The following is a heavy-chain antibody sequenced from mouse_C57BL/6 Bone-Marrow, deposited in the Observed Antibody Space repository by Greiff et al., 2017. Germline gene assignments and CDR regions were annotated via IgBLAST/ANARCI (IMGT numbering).Heavy chain of an antibody. J-gene: IGHJ2*01. CDR1: GYTFTSYW. CDR3: DRLVMGTEDY. Sequence: VQLQQPGAELVMPGASVKLSCKASGYTFTSYWMHWVKQRPGQGLEWIGEIDPSDSYTNYNQKFKGKSTLTVDKSSSTAYMQLSSLTSEDSAVYSGDRLVMGTEDYWGQGTTLTVSS. V-gene: IGHV1-69*01. CDR2: IDPSDSYT. D-gene: IGHD4-1*01.